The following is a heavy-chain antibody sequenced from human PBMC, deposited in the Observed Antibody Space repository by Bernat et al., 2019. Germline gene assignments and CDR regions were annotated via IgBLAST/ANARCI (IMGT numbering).Heavy chain of an antibody. CDR2: ISGSGGST. V-gene: IGHV3-23*04. Sequence: EVQLVESGGGLVQPGGSLRLSCVASGFTFSSYAMSWVRQAPGKGLEWVSAISGSGGSTYSADSVKGRFTISRDNSKNTLYLQMNSLRAEDTAVYYCAKVWFGSYYYYYGMDVWGQGTTVTVSS. CDR3: AKVWFGSYYYYYGMDV. CDR1: GFTFSSYA. J-gene: IGHJ6*02. D-gene: IGHD3-10*01.